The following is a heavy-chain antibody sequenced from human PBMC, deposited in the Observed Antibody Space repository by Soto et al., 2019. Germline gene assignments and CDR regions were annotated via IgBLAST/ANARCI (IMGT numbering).Heavy chain of an antibody. CDR1: GGTFSSYA. CDR2: IIPIFGTA. J-gene: IGHJ5*01. Sequence: SVKVSCKASGGTFSSYAISWVRQAPGQGLEWMGGIIPIFGTANYAQKFQGRVTITADESTSTAYMELSSLRSEDTAVYYCARDQGWTYYEDSSKYNWFDPWGQGTLVTVS. V-gene: IGHV1-69*13. CDR3: ARDQGWTYYEDSSKYNWFDP. D-gene: IGHD3-22*01.